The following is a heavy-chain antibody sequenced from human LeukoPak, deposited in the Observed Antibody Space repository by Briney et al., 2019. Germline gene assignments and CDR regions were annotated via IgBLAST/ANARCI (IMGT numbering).Heavy chain of an antibody. CDR2: IYYTGST. V-gene: IGHV4-61*01. J-gene: IGHJ5*02. Sequence: SEPLSLPCTVSGGSVSSGSYYWSWIRQPPGKRLEWIGYIYYTGSTTYNPSLKSRVTMSLDTSKNQFSLKLTSVTAADTAVYYCAREWITGGSYPRWFDPWGQGTLVTVSS. CDR1: GGSVSSGSYY. D-gene: IGHD1-26*01. CDR3: AREWITGGSYPRWFDP.